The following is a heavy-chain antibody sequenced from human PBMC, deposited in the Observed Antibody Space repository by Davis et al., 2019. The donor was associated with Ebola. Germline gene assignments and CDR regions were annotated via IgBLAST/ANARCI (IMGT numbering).Heavy chain of an antibody. D-gene: IGHD5-12*01. J-gene: IGHJ4*02. V-gene: IGHV6-1*01. CDR2: TYYYTSKSNN. Sequence: HSQTLSLTCAISGDSVSGNSGAWNWLRQSPSRGLEWLGRTYYYTSKSNNDYAESVKSRINIRPDTSKNELALQLNSVTPEDTALYYCARGWLRSGLDSWGQGTLVTVPS. CDR3: ARGWLRSGLDS. CDR1: GDSVSGNSGA.